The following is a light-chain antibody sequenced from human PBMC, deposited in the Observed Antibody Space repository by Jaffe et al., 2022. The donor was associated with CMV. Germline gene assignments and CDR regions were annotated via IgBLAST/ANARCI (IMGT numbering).Light chain of an antibody. CDR2: SNN. CDR1: SSNIGDNT. V-gene: IGLV1-44*01. CDR3: GAWDDSLTSPV. Sequence: QSVLTQPPSASGTPGQRVTISCSGSSSNIGDNTVNWYQHLPGTAPKLLIYSNNQRPSGVPARFSGSKSGTSASLAISGLQSEDEADYYCGAWDDSLTSPVFGGGTKLTVL. J-gene: IGLJ2*01.